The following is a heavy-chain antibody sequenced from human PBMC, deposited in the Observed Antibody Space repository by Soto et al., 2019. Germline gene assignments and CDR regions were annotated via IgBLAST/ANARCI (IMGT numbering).Heavy chain of an antibody. CDR2: IFSNDEK. Sequence: QVTLKESGPVLVKPTETLTLTCTVSDFSLNIPRMGVSWIRQPPGKALEWLAHIFSNDEKSYSTSLKSRLTISKDTSKSQVVLTMTNMDPVDTATYYCARIINADYPDYWGQGALVTVSS. V-gene: IGHV2-26*01. J-gene: IGHJ4*02. CDR3: ARIINADYPDY. D-gene: IGHD4-17*01. CDR1: DFSLNIPRMG.